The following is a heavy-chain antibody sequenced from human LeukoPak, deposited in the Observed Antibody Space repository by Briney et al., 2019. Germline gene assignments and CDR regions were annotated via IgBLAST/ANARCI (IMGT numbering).Heavy chain of an antibody. CDR2: ISSDGITT. CDR3: SRFVVVTAGDY. D-gene: IGHD2-21*02. V-gene: IGHV3-74*01. Sequence: GGSLGLSCAASGFTLSSYWMHWVRHAPGKGLVWVARISSDGITTTYADSVKGRFTISRDSAKNTLYLQMNSLRAEDTAVYYCSRFVVVTAGDYWGQGTLVTVSS. J-gene: IGHJ4*02. CDR1: GFTLSSYW.